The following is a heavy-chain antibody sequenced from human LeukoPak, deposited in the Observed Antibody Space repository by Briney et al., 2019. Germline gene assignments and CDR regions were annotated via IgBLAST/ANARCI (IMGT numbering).Heavy chain of an antibody. CDR3: ARGIAARPDWFDP. CDR1: VGSISIYY. D-gene: IGHD6-6*01. Sequence: SETLSLTCTLSVGSISIYYWSWIRQPPGGGLEGIGYIYYCGSTNYNPSLTSRVTISVDTSKNQFYLKLSSVTAADTAVYYCARGIAARPDWFDPWGQGTLVTVSS. J-gene: IGHJ5*02. V-gene: IGHV4-59*01. CDR2: IYYCGST.